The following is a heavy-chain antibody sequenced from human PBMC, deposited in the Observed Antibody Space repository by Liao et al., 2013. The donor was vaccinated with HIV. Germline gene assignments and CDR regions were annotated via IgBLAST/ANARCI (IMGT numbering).Heavy chain of an antibody. CDR1: GGSISSGSHY. CDR3: AREGITMVRGVIVY. V-gene: IGHV4-61*02. CDR2: IYTSGST. J-gene: IGHJ4*02. Sequence: QLQLQESGPGLVKPSETLSLTCTVSGGSISSGSHYWSWIRQPAGKGLEWIGRIYTSGSTNYNPSLKSRVTISVDTSKNQFSLKLSSVTAADTAVYYCAREGITMVRGVIVYWGQGTLVTVSS. D-gene: IGHD3-10*01.